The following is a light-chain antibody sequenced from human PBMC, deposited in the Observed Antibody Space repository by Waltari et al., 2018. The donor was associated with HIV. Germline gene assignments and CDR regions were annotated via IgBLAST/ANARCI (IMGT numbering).Light chain of an antibody. V-gene: IGLV2-11*01. CDR2: DVN. Sequence: HSALTQPRSVSGSPGQSVTISCTGTSSDIGASDYVSWFQKFPGRAPKLLIFDVNKRPSGVSDRFSGFKSGDTASLSISGLQPDDESDYFCSSYGGVASYLIFGGGTTLTVL. J-gene: IGLJ2*01. CDR3: SSYGGVASYLI. CDR1: SSDIGASDY.